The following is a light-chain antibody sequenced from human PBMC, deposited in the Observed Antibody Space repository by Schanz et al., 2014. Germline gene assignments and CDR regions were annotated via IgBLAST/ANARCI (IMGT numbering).Light chain of an antibody. J-gene: IGLJ3*02. CDR2: EGT. CDR1: SSDVGGYNY. CDR3: CSYADSSTWV. V-gene: IGLV2-23*01. Sequence: QSALTQPASVSGSPGQSVTISCTGTSSDVGGYNYVSWYQQHPGKAPKLMIYEGTKRPSGVSNRFSGSRSGNTASLTISGLQAEDEADYYCCSYADSSTWVFGGGTKLTVL.